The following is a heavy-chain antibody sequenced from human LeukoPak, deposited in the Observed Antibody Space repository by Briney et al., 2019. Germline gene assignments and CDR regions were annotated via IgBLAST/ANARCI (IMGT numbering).Heavy chain of an antibody. J-gene: IGHJ6*03. CDR2: IYHSGST. D-gene: IGHD3-10*01. CDR3: ARQLYSSGSYYAPMDV. CDR1: GYSISSGYY. Sequence: SETLSLTCTVSGYSISSGYYWGWIRQPPGKGLEWIGSIYHSGSTSYNPSLKSRVTVSLDTSKNQFSLKLSSVTATDTAVYYCARQLYSSGSYYAPMDVWGKGTTVTISS. V-gene: IGHV4-38-2*02.